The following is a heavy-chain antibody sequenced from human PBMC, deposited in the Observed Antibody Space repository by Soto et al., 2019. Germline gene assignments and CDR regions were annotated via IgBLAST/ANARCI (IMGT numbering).Heavy chain of an antibody. CDR3: AGRSVASVTSPIDS. V-gene: IGHV1-46*03. D-gene: IGHD4-17*01. J-gene: IGHJ4*02. CDR2: INPSGGGT. CDR1: GYTFTRYY. Sequence: VQLVQSGAEVKKPGASVKVSCKASGYTFTRYYMHWVRQAPGQGLEWMGIINPSGGGTTYAQKLQGRVTMASDTSTSTVYMELSSRSSEDTAVYYCAGRSVASVTSPIDSWGQGTLVNVSS.